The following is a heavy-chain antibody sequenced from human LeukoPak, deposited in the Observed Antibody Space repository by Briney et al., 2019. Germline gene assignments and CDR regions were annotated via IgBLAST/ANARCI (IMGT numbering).Heavy chain of an antibody. V-gene: IGHV3-30*04. J-gene: IGHJ4*02. CDR3: ARWKSLKGTFDY. CDR2: ISYDGNKK. D-gene: IGHD1-7*01. CDR1: GFTFSNYA. Sequence: GGSLRLSCEASGFTFSNYAMNWVRLAPGKGLEWVAVISYDGNKKYYADSVEGRFTISRDNSKNTLYLQMNSLRAEDTAVYYCARWKSLKGTFDYWGQGTLVTVSS.